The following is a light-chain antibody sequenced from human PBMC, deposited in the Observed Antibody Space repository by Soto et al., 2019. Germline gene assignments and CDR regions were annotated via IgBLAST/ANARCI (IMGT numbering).Light chain of an antibody. CDR3: QQHGSSPHIT. J-gene: IGKJ5*01. CDR2: GAS. V-gene: IGKV3-20*01. Sequence: EIVLTPSPATLSLSPGERETLSRRARQSVSTIDLPWFQQKPGKAPTLLLYGASFRATGIPDRFSGSGSGTDFTLTISRLEPEDLAVYYCQQHGSSPHITGGQGTRLEIK. CDR1: QSVSTID.